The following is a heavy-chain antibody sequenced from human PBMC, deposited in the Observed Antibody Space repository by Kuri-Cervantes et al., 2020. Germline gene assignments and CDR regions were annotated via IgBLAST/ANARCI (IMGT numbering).Heavy chain of an antibody. J-gene: IGHJ5*02. V-gene: IGHV3-48*02. CDR1: GFTFSSYS. CDR2: ISSSSSTI. D-gene: IGHD3-10*01. Sequence: GESLKISCAASGFTFSSYSMNWVRQAPGKGLEWVSYISSSSSTIYYADSVKGRFTISRDNAKNSLYLQMNSLRDEDTAVYYCARRRLGALGWFDPWGQGTLVTVSS. CDR3: ARRRLGALGWFDP.